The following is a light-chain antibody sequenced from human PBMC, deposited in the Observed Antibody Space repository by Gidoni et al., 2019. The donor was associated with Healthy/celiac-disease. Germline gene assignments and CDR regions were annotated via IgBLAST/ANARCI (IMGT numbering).Light chain of an antibody. Sequence: QSALTQPASVSGSPGQPITISCTGTSSDVGVYNLVSWYQQHPGKAPKLMIYEVSKRPSGVSNRFSGSKSGNTASLTISGLQAEDEADYYCCSYAGSSTLVFGGGTKLTVL. CDR2: EVS. J-gene: IGLJ2*01. CDR3: CSYAGSSTLV. V-gene: IGLV2-23*02. CDR1: SSDVGVYNL.